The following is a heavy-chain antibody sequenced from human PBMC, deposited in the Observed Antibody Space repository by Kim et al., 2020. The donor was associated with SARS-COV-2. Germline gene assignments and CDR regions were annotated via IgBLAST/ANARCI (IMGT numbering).Heavy chain of an antibody. CDR3: TRDLSTGMPRGFDY. V-gene: IGHV3-21*01. D-gene: IGHD5-18*01. J-gene: IGHJ4*02. CDR2: ISSGSDYI. CDR1: GFIFRTYS. Sequence: GRSLRLSCAASGFIFRTYSINWVRQAPGKGLEWVSTISSGSDYIYYADSVKGRFTISRDNARNSVYLQMSSLRAEDTAVYYCTRDLSTGMPRGFDYWGQGTPVTVSS.